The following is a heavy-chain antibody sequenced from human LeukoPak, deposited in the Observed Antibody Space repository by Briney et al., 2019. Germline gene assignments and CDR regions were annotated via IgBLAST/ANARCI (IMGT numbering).Heavy chain of an antibody. Sequence: GGSLRLSCAASGFTFSSYGMHWGRQAPGKGLEWVAVISYDGSNKYYADSVKGRFTISRDNSKNTLYLQMNSLRAEDTAVYYCAKGDCSSTSCYRILDYWGQGTLVTVSS. D-gene: IGHD2-2*01. J-gene: IGHJ4*02. CDR3: AKGDCSSTSCYRILDY. V-gene: IGHV3-30*18. CDR2: ISYDGSNK. CDR1: GFTFSSYG.